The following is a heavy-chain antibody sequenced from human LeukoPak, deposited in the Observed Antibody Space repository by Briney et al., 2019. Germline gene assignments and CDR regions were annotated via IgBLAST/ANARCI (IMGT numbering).Heavy chain of an antibody. J-gene: IGHJ4*02. Sequence: ASVKVSCKASGYTFTSFGISWVRQAPGQGLEWMGWSSAYNGDTKYAQKFQGRVTMTTDTSTSTAYMELRSLRSDDTAVFYCTRDLGTYTSYGSIFFDYWGQGTLVTVSS. V-gene: IGHV1-18*01. CDR3: TRDLGTYTSYGSIFFDY. D-gene: IGHD3-10*01. CDR1: GYTFTSFG. CDR2: SSAYNGDT.